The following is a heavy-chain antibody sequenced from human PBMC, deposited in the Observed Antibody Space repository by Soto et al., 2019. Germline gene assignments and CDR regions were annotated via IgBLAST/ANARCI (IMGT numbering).Heavy chain of an antibody. Sequence: ASVKVSCKASGGTFSSYAISWVRQAPGQGLEWMGGIIPIFGTANYAQKFQGRVTITADESTSTAYMELSSLRSEDTAVYYCARADCTNGVCYIFRHYYYGMDVWGQGTTVTVSS. D-gene: IGHD2-8*01. CDR2: IIPIFGTA. J-gene: IGHJ6*02. CDR3: ARADCTNGVCYIFRHYYYGMDV. CDR1: GGTFSSYA. V-gene: IGHV1-69*13.